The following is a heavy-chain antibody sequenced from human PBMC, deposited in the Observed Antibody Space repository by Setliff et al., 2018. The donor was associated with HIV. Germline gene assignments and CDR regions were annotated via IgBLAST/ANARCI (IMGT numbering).Heavy chain of an antibody. Sequence: PSETLSLTCTVSGASISSSSHYWGWIRRPPGKGLEWMGFNHYSGTTYHNPSLRSRVAISLDTSRNQFSLDLSSVTAADTAVYKCVRHVWSDDFLVPGWFDSWSQGTLVTVSS. CDR3: VRHVWSDDFLVPGWFDS. J-gene: IGHJ5*01. CDR1: GASISSSSHY. V-gene: IGHV4-39*07. D-gene: IGHD3-3*01. CDR2: NHYSGTT.